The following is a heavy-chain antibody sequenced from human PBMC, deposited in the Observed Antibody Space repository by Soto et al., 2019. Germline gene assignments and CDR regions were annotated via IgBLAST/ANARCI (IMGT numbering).Heavy chain of an antibody. V-gene: IGHV3-30*18. D-gene: IGHD3-10*01. CDR1: GFTFSSYG. CDR3: AKDRAVIFGDYYYGMDV. J-gene: IGHJ6*02. CDR2: ISYDGSNK. Sequence: XXSLRLSFAASGFTFSSYGMHWVLQAPGKGLEWVAVISYDGSNKYYADSVKGRFTISRDNSKNTLYLQMNSLRAEETAVYYCAKDRAVIFGDYYYGMDVWGQGTTVTVSS.